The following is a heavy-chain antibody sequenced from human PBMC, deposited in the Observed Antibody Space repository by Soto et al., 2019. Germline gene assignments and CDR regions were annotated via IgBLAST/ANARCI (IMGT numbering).Heavy chain of an antibody. CDR1: GGSNSSTSYY. CDR3: ARAWEHLYFAY. J-gene: IGHJ4*02. V-gene: IGHV4-61*01. D-gene: IGHD1-26*01. CDR2: IHYSGST. Sequence: SDTLSLTCTVSGGSNSSTSYYWTWIRQPPGKGLEWIGYIHYSGSTNYNPSLKSRVAMSVDTSKNHFSLKLSSVTAADTAVYYCARAWEHLYFAYLGKGALVTV.